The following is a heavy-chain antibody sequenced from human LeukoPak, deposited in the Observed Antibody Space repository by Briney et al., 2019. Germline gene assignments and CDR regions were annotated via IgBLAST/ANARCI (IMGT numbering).Heavy chain of an antibody. CDR1: GGSISSSSYY. Sequence: PSETLSLTCTVSGGSISSSSYYWGWIRQPPGKGLEWIGSIYYSGSTYYNPSLKSRVTISVDTSKNQFSLKLSSVTAADTAVYYCARSITMVRGVIISGGILVWFDYWGQGTLVTVSS. J-gene: IGHJ4*02. V-gene: IGHV4-39*07. CDR2: IYYSGST. D-gene: IGHD3-10*01. CDR3: ARSITMVRGVIISGGILVWFDY.